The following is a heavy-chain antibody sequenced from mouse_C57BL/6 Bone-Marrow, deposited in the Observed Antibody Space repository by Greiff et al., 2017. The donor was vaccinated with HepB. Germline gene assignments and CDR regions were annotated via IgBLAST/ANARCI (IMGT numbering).Heavy chain of an antibody. CDR2: IDPSDSYT. CDR3: ARGNYGY. CDR1: GYTFTSYW. D-gene: IGHD2-1*01. V-gene: IGHV1-50*01. J-gene: IGHJ2*01. Sequence: LQQPGAELVKPGASVKLSCKASGYTFTSYWMQWVKQRPGQGLEWIGEIDPSDSYTNYNQKFKGKATLTVDTSSSTAYMQLSSLTSEDSAVYYCARGNYGYWGQGATLTVSS.